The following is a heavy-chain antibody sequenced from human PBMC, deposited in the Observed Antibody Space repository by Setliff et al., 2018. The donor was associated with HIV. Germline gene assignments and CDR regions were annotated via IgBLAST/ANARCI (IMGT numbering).Heavy chain of an antibody. Sequence: AASVKVSCKSSGYTFTDYFMHWVRQAPGQGLEWMGIINPSGGSTSYAQKFQGRVTMTRDTSTSTVYMELSSLRSEDTAVYYCARDRTFILEWLSHWGQGTLVTVSS. J-gene: IGHJ4*02. CDR3: ARDRTFILEWLSH. D-gene: IGHD3-3*01. CDR1: GYTFTDYF. V-gene: IGHV1-46*01. CDR2: INPSGGST.